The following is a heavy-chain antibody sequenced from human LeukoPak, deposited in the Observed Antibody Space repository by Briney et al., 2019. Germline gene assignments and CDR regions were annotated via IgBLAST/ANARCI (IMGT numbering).Heavy chain of an antibody. CDR3: VRDHYWAFDF. J-gene: IGHJ4*02. CDR2: IAFSSNTA. D-gene: IGHD2-8*02. Sequence: GGSLRLSCAASGFIFSSYTMTWVRQAPGKELEWISYIAFSSNTATYADSVKGRFIISRDDAKNSLYLQMNSLRDDDAAVYYCVRDHYWAFDFWGQGTLVTVSS. CDR1: GFIFSSYT. V-gene: IGHV3-48*02.